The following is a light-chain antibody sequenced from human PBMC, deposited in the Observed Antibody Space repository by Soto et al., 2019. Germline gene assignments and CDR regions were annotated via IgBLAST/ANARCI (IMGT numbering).Light chain of an antibody. J-gene: IGLJ3*02. CDR3: QSYDSSLSGWV. V-gene: IGLV1-40*01. CDR2: GNS. CDR1: SSNIGAGYD. Sequence: QSVLTQPPSVSGAPGQRVTISCTGSSSNIGAGYDVHWYQQLPGTAPKLLIYGNSNRPSGVPDRFSDSKSGTSASLAINGLQAEDDADYYCQSYDSSLSGWVFGGGTKLTVL.